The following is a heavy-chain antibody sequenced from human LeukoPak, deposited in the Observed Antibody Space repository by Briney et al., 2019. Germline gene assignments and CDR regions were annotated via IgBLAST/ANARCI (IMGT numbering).Heavy chain of an antibody. D-gene: IGHD2-2*01. CDR2: ISGGGGST. CDR3: AKDSCSSTSCRGYFDY. Sequence: GGSLRLSCATSGFAFSSYAISWVRQVPGKGLEWVSGISGGGGSTAYADSVKGRFTISRDNSKNTLYLQMNSLRAEDTAVYYCAKDSCSSTSCRGYFDYWGQGTLVTVSS. V-gene: IGHV3-23*01. J-gene: IGHJ4*02. CDR1: GFAFSSYA.